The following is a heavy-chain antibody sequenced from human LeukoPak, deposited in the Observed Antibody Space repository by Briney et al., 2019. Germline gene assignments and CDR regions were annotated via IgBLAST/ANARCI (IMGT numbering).Heavy chain of an antibody. D-gene: IGHD3-10*01. CDR3: ARDRELPLGGMDV. CDR2: IWYDGGDK. CDR1: GFTFSSYG. J-gene: IGHJ6*02. Sequence: GGSLRLSCAASGFTFSSYGMHWVRQAPGKGLEWVALIWYDGGDKYYADSVKGRFTISRDNAENTLYLQMNSLRAEDTAVYYCARDRELPLGGMDVWGQGTTVTVSS. V-gene: IGHV3-33*01.